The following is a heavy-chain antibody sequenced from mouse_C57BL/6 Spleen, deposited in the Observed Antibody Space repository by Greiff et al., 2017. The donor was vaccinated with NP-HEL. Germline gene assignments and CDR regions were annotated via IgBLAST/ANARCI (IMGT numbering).Heavy chain of an antibody. CDR1: GYTFTSYW. D-gene: IGHD2-3*01. J-gene: IGHJ2*01. CDR2: IYPGSGST. CDR3: ARYDGNYPFFDY. Sequence: QVQLQQPGAELVKPGASVKMSCKASGYTFTSYWITWVKQRPGQGLEWIGDIYPGSGSTNYNEKFKSKATLTVDTSSSTAYMQLSSLTSEDSAVYYCARYDGNYPFFDYWGQGTTLTVSS. V-gene: IGHV1-55*01.